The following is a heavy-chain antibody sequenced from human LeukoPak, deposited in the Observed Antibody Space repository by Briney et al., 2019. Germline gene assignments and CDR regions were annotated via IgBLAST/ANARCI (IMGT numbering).Heavy chain of an antibody. CDR2: RSYDGSNK. Sequence: GGSLRLFCAASGFTFSSYGMHWVRQAPGRGLEWVAVRSYDGSNKYYADSVKGRFTISRDNSKNTLYLQMSSLRAEDTAVYYCARDEYNWNVDAFDIWGQGTVVTVSS. D-gene: IGHD1-20*01. V-gene: IGHV3-30*03. CDR3: ARDEYNWNVDAFDI. J-gene: IGHJ3*02. CDR1: GFTFSSYG.